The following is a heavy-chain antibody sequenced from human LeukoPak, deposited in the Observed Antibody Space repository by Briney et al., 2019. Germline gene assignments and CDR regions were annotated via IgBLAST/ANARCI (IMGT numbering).Heavy chain of an antibody. V-gene: IGHV1-2*02. J-gene: IGHJ6*03. CDR1: GYTFTGYY. Sequence: ASVKVSCKASGYTFTGYYMHWVRQAPGQGLEWMGWINPNSGGTNYAEKFQGRVTMTRDTSISTAYMELSRLRSDDTAVYYCARDADTAMVRGYYYMDVWGKGTTVTVSS. CDR2: INPNSGGT. CDR3: ARDADTAMVRGYYYMDV. D-gene: IGHD5-18*01.